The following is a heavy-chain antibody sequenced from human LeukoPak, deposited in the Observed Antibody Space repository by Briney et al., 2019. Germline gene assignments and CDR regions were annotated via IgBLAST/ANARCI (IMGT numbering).Heavy chain of an antibody. D-gene: IGHD5/OR15-5a*01. CDR3: AGGVYGYNAFDY. Sequence: PGGSLRLSCAASGFTFSTYGMSWVRQAPGKGLEWVSHISTGRSIMNYADSVKGRFTIPRDNGKKSVYLQMNSLKDEDTAVYYCAGGVYGYNAFDYWGQGTLVRVSS. CDR1: GFTFSTYG. CDR2: ISTGRSIM. V-gene: IGHV3-48*02. J-gene: IGHJ4*02.